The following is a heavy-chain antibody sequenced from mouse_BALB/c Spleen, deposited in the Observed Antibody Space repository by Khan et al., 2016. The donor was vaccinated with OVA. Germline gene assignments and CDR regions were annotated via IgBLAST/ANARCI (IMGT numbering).Heavy chain of an antibody. D-gene: IGHD2-1*01. CDR3: TRSGYGTFVY. Sequence: QVQLKESGAELVKPGASVKLSCKASGYTFTSYYMYWVKQRPGQGLEWIGEINPSDGDTNFNEKFKSKATLTVDKSSSTVYMQLSSLTSEDSAVYYCTRSGYGTFVYWGQGTLVTVSA. CDR2: INPSDGDT. J-gene: IGHJ3*01. V-gene: IGHV1S81*02. CDR1: GYTFTSYY.